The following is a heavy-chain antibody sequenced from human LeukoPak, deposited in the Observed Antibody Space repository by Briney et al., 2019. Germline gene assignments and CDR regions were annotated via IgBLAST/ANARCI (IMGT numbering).Heavy chain of an antibody. CDR2: ISASGGNT. Sequence: PGESLRLSCAASGFTFSSYAMSWVRQAPGKGLEWVSAISASGGNTYYADSVKGRFTISRDNSKNTLSLQMDSLRAEDTAVYYCAKRIAAAGPYFDSWGQGTLVTVSS. CDR1: GFTFSSYA. CDR3: AKRIAAAGPYFDS. V-gene: IGHV3-23*01. J-gene: IGHJ4*02. D-gene: IGHD6-13*01.